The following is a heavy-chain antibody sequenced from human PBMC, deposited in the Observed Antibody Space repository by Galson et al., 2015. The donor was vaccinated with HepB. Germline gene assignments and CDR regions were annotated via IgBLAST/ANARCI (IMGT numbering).Heavy chain of an antibody. Sequence: CAISGDSVSSYTAAWNWIRQSPSRGLEWLGRTYYRSKWYNDYAVSVKSRITINPDTSKNQFSLQLNSVTPEDTAVYYCARGRYSKSWKGGLNYWGQGTLVTVSS. J-gene: IGHJ4*02. V-gene: IGHV6-1*01. CDR3: ARGRYSKSWKGGLNY. D-gene: IGHD6-13*01. CDR2: TYYRSKWYN. CDR1: GDSVSSYTAA.